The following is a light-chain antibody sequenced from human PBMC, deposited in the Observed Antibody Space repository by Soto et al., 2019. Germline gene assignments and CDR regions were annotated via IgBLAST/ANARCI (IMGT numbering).Light chain of an antibody. Sequence: QSVLTQPPSASGTPGPRVTISCSGRTSNIGINTVTLYQQLPGTAPKLLIYSNDRRPSGVPDRFSGSKSGTSASLAISGLQPDFEADYYCAVWDDSLNGVVFGGGTQLTVL. CDR2: SND. CDR1: TSNIGINT. CDR3: AVWDDSLNGVV. V-gene: IGLV1-44*01. J-gene: IGLJ2*01.